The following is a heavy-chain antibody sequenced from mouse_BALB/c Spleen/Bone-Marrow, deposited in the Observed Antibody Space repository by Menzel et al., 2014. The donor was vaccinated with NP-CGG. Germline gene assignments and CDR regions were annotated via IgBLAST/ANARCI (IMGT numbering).Heavy chain of an antibody. CDR1: GFNIXDTY. CDR3: ARGGTMATWYFDV. J-gene: IGHJ1*01. V-gene: IGHV14-3*02. CDR2: IDPANGNT. D-gene: IGHD2-2*01. Sequence: VQLQQSGAELVKPGASVKLSCTASGFNIXDTYMHWVKQRPEQGLEWIGRIDPANGNTKYDPKFQGKATITADTSSNTAYLQLSSLTSEDTAVYYCARGGTMATWYFDVWGAGTTVTVSS.